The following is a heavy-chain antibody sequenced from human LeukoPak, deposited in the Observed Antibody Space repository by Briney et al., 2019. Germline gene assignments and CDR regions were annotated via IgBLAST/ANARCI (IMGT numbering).Heavy chain of an antibody. CDR2: IYSGADT. V-gene: IGHV3-53*01. J-gene: IGHJ4*02. CDR1: GFIVSSNH. Sequence: GGSLRLSCAASGFIVSSNHMSWVRQAPGKGLEWVSIIYSGADTYYADSVKGRFTASRDNSKNTVYLQMNSLRAEDTAVYYCARGAAGGSGGIDYWGQGTLVTVSS. D-gene: IGHD6-13*01. CDR3: ARGAAGGSGGIDY.